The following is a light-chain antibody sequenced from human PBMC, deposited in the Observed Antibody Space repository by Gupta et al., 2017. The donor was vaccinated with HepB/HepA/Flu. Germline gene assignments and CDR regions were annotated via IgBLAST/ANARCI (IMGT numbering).Light chain of an antibody. CDR2: LNSDGSH. J-gene: IGLJ2*01. V-gene: IGLV4-69*01. CDR3: QTWGTGFHVV. Sequence: QLVLTQSPSASASLGASVKLTCTLSSGHSSYAIAWHQQQPEKGPRYLMKLNSDGSHSKGDGIPDRFSGSSSGAGRSLTISRLQAEDEADYYCQTWGTGFHVVFGGGTKLTVL. CDR1: SGHSSYA.